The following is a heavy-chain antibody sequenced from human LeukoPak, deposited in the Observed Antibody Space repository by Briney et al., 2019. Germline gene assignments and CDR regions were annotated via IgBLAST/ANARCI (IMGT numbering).Heavy chain of an antibody. CDR1: GYTITSYA. V-gene: IGHV1-69*13. CDR3: ARDQTGLRFLEWTFDY. Sequence: SVKVSCKASGYTITSYAISWVRQAPGQGLEWMGGIIPIFGTANYAQKFQGRVTITADESTSTAYMELRSLRSDDTAVYYCARDQTGLRFLEWTFDYWGQGTLVTVSS. D-gene: IGHD3-3*01. CDR2: IIPIFGTA. J-gene: IGHJ4*02.